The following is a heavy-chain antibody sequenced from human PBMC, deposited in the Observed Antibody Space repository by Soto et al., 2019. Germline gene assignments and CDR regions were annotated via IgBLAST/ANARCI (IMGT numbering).Heavy chain of an antibody. J-gene: IGHJ5*02. CDR1: GGSFSTYA. CDR2: IFGTA. Sequence: QVQLVQSGAEVKKPGSSVKVSCKASGGSFSTYAIRWVRQAPGQGLEWMGGIFGTANYAQKFQGRLTITADESTNTAYMELSSLRSGDTAVYYCARDPWAQLDPPGPLDPLGQGTLVTVSS. CDR3: ARDPWAQLDPPGPLDP. V-gene: IGHV1-69*12. D-gene: IGHD6-6*01.